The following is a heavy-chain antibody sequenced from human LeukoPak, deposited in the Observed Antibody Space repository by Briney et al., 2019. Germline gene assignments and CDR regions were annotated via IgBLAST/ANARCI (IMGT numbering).Heavy chain of an antibody. CDR2: ISSSSTYI. D-gene: IGHD5-12*01. J-gene: IGHJ6*02. CDR1: GFTFSSYN. V-gene: IGHV3-21*01. Sequence: GRSLRLSCAASGFTFSSYNMNWVRQAPGKGLEWVSSISSSSTYIYYADSVKGRFTISRDNAKNSLYLQMNSLRAEDTAVYYCARSGYSGYDPYYYYYYGMDVWGQGTTVTVSS. CDR3: ARSGYSGYDPYYYYYYGMDV.